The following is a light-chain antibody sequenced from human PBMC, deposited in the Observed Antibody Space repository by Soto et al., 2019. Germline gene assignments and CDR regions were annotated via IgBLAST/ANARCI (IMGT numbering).Light chain of an antibody. CDR1: ETIITAY. Sequence: ETVLTQSPGTLSLSSGQRATLSCRTSETIITAYLAWYQQTPGQAPTLLIHSTSSRATDIPDRFSGSGSGTDFTLTISRLEPEDFAVYFCQQYGRSPRTFGPGTKLDIK. CDR3: QQYGRSPRT. V-gene: IGKV3-20*01. J-gene: IGKJ2*01. CDR2: STS.